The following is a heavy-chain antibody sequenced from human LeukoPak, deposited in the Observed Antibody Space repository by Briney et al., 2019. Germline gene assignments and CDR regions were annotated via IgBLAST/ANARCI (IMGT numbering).Heavy chain of an antibody. V-gene: IGHV4-59*11. CDR2: TYNSGST. CDR1: GDSISSHY. CDR3: ARVGSGSFRD. J-gene: IGHJ4*02. D-gene: IGHD1-26*01. Sequence: PSENLSLTCTLSGDSISSHYWSWIRHPPGGGLGWIGYTYNSGSTNYNPSLKSRVSISIDTSKNQFSLNLASVTPADTAVYFCARVGSGSFRDWGQGTLVTVSS.